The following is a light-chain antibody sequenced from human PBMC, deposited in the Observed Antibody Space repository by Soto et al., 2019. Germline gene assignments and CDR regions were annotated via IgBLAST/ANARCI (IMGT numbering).Light chain of an antibody. CDR3: QQYGSSPSGFT. Sequence: EIVLTQSPGTLSLSPGERATLSCRASQSVSSSYLAWYQQKPGQAPRLLIYGASSRATGIPDRFSGSGSGTDFTLTIRRLEPEDFAVYYCQQYGSSPSGFTFGPGTKVDIK. CDR2: GAS. CDR1: QSVSSSY. V-gene: IGKV3-20*01. J-gene: IGKJ3*01.